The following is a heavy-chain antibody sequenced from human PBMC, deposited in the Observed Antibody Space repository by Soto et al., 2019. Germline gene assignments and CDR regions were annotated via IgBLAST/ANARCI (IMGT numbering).Heavy chain of an antibody. CDR3: AKDGAVSCWYLLYNWFDP. D-gene: IGHD6-19*01. J-gene: IGHJ5*02. V-gene: IGHV3-23*01. Sequence: VGSLRLSCAASGFTFSSYAMSWVRQAPGKGLEWVSAISGSGGSTYYADSVKGRFTISRDNSKNTLYLQMNSLRAEDTAVYYCAKDGAVSCWYLLYNWFDPWGQGTLVTVSS. CDR1: GFTFSSYA. CDR2: ISGSGGST.